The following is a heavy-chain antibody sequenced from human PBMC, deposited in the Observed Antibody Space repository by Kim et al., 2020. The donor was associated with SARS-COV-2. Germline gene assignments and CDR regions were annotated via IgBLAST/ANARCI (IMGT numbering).Heavy chain of an antibody. V-gene: IGHV3-66*01. J-gene: IGHJ4*02. CDR3: ARANWNYDY. CDR2: GIT. D-gene: IGHD1-7*01. Sequence: GITYYADSVKGRFTISRDNSKNTLYLQMNSLRAEDTAVYYCARANWNYDYWGQGTLVTVSS.